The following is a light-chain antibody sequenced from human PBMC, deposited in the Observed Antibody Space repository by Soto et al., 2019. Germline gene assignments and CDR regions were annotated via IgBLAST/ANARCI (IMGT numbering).Light chain of an antibody. Sequence: DIQMTQSPSSLSASVGDRVTISCRASQSLGRRLTWYQQKPGEAPKLLIYETSNLQNGVPSRFSGSGSETDFTLTINSLQPEDFATYYCQQSSGPPYTFGQGTKLE. J-gene: IGKJ2*01. CDR3: QQSSGPPYT. V-gene: IGKV1-39*01. CDR2: ETS. CDR1: QSLGRR.